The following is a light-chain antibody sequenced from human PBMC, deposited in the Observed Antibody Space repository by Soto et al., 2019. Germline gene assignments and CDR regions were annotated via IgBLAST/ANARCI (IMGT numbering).Light chain of an antibody. Sequence: DIQMTQSPSTLSASIGDRVTITCRASQSINTWLAWYQQTPGKAPKLLIYGASGLQNGVPSRFTGSGSGTEFSLTISGLQPEDSGTYYCQQSSITPRSFGQGTKVDIK. CDR1: QSINTW. J-gene: IGKJ1*01. CDR2: GAS. CDR3: QQSSITPRS. V-gene: IGKV1-5*01.